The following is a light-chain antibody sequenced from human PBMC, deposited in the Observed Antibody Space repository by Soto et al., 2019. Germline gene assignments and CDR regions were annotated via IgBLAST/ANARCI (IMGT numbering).Light chain of an antibody. J-gene: IGKJ1*01. CDR3: QQYNNWPPWT. CDR2: DAS. CDR1: QSVSSSY. V-gene: IGKV3D-15*01. Sequence: EIVMTQSPATVSVSPWERAKLYCRASQSVSSSYLAWYQQKPGQGPRLLIYDASTRATGIPARFSGSGSGTEFTLTISSLQSEDFAVYYCQQYNNWPPWTLGQGTKVDIK.